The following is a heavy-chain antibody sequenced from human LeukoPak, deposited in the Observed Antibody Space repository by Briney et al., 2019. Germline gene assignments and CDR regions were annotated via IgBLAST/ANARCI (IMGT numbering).Heavy chain of an antibody. J-gene: IGHJ4*02. CDR3: ARPYCSSTSCYDSSGYSPYYFDY. CDR2: INPNSGGT. Sequence: GASVKVSCKASGYTFTGYYMHWVRQAPGQGLEWMGWINPNSGGTNYAQKFQGRVTMTRDTSISTAYMELSRLRSGDTAVYYCARPYCSSTSCYDSSGYSPYYFDYWGQGTLVTVSS. D-gene: IGHD2-2*01. CDR1: GYTFTGYY. V-gene: IGHV1-2*02.